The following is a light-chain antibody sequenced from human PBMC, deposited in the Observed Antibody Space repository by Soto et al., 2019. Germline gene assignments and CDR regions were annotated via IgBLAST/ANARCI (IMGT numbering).Light chain of an antibody. CDR3: QKYNSAPWT. J-gene: IGKJ1*01. V-gene: IGKV1-27*01. CDR2: AAS. Sequence: DIQMTQSPSSLSASVGDRVTITCRACQVISNYLAWYQQKPGKVPKLLIYAASTLQSGVPSRFSGSGSGTDFTLTISSLQPEDVATYYCQKYNSAPWTFGQGTKVEIK. CDR1: QVISNY.